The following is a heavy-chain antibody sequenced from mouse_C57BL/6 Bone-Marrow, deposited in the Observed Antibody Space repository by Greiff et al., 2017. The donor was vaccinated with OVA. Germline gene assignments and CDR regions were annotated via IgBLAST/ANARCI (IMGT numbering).Heavy chain of an antibody. CDR3: ARGWVEPYYFDY. J-gene: IGHJ2*01. CDR2: IHPNSGST. CDR1: GYTFTSYW. Sequence: VQLQQPGAELVKPGASVKLSCKASGYTFTSYWMHWVKQRPGQGLEWIGMIHPNSGSTNYNEKFKSKATLTVDKSSSTAYMQLSSLTSEDSAVYYCARGWVEPYYFDYWGQGTTLTVSS. D-gene: IGHD1-1*01. V-gene: IGHV1-64*01.